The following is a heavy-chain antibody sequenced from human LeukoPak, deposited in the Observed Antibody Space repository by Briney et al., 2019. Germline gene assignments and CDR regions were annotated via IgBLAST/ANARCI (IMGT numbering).Heavy chain of an antibody. CDR1: GYTFTNYG. CDR3: ARHLRVGATVLSSFNF. D-gene: IGHD1-26*01. CDR2: ISGDNGNT. J-gene: IGHJ4*02. V-gene: IGHV1-18*01. Sequence: GASVKVSCKSSGYTFTNYGISWVRQAPGQGREWMGWISGDNGNTNYERKVQGRVTMTTDTSTSTAYMELRSLRSDDTAIYYCARHLRVGATVLSSFNFWGQGTLVTVSS.